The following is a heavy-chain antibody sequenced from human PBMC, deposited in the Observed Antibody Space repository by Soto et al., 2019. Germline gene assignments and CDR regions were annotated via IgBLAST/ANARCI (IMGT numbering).Heavy chain of an antibody. D-gene: IGHD3-9*01. CDR2: ISYDGSNK. Sequence: PGGSLRLSCAASGFTFSSYGMHWVRQAPGKGLEWVAVISYDGSNKYYADSVKGRFTISRDNSKNTLYLQMNSLRAEDTAVYYCATGYYDILSGYPTDYWGQGTLVTVSS. J-gene: IGHJ4*02. CDR1: GFTFSSYG. CDR3: ATGYYDILSGYPTDY. V-gene: IGHV3-30*03.